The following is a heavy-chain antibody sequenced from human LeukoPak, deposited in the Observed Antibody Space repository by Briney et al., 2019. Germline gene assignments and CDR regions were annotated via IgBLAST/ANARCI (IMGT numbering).Heavy chain of an antibody. Sequence: PSETLSLTCAVYGGSFSGYYWSWIRQSPGKGLEWIGGINHSGSTNYNPSLKSRVTISVDTSKNQFSLKLSSVTAADTAVYYCARRRGYYYGSALRPFDYWGQGTLVTVSS. D-gene: IGHD3-10*01. J-gene: IGHJ4*02. V-gene: IGHV4-34*01. CDR3: ARRRGYYYGSALRPFDY. CDR1: GGSFSGYY. CDR2: INHSGST.